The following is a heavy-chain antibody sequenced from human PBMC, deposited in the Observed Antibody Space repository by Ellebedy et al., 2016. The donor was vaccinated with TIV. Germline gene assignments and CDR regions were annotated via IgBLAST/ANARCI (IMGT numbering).Heavy chain of an antibody. V-gene: IGHV1-69*13. CDR3: ARGVVTAIQYFQH. CDR2: IIPIFGTA. Sequence: SVKVSCXASGGTFNSYAISWVRQAPGQGLEWMGGIIPIFGTANYAQKFQGRVTITADESTSTAYMELSSLRSEDTAVYYCARGVVTAIQYFQHWGQGTLVTVSS. CDR1: GGTFNSYA. J-gene: IGHJ1*01. D-gene: IGHD2-21*02.